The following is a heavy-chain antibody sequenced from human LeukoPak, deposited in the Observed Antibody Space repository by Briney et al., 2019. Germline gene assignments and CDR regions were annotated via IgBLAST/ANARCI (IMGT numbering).Heavy chain of an antibody. CDR1: GGSFSGYY. J-gene: IGHJ4*02. Sequence: SETLSLTCAVYGGSFSGYYWSWIRQPPGKGLEWIGEINHSGSTNYNPSLKSRVTISVDTSKNQFSLKLSPVTAADTAVYYCARRRSSKYFDYWGQGTLVTVSS. D-gene: IGHD6-13*01. CDR3: ARRRSSKYFDY. CDR2: INHSGST. V-gene: IGHV4-34*01.